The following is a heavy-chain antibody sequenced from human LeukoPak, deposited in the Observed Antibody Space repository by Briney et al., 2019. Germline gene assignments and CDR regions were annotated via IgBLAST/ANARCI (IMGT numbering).Heavy chain of an antibody. Sequence: RSGGSLRLSCAASGFTVSSNYMSWVRQAPGKGLEWVSVIYSGGSTYYADSVKGRFTISRDNSKNTLYLQMNSLRAEDTAVYYCARHGILYYYYMDVWGKGTTVTVSS. V-gene: IGHV3-53*01. CDR1: GFTVSSNY. J-gene: IGHJ6*03. CDR2: IYSGGST. D-gene: IGHD1-1*01. CDR3: ARHGILYYYYMDV.